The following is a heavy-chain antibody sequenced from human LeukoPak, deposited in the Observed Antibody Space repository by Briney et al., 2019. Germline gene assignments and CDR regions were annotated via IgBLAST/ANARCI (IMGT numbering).Heavy chain of an antibody. CDR3: ARFLAAGTGNY. V-gene: IGHV3-53*01. J-gene: IGHJ4*02. Sequence: GGSLRLSCAASGFTVSSNYMSWVRQAPGKGLEWVSVIYSGGSTYYADSVKGRFTISRDNPKNTLYLQMNSLRAEDTAVYYCARFLAAGTGNYWGQGTLVTVSS. CDR1: GFTVSSNY. CDR2: IYSGGST. D-gene: IGHD6-13*01.